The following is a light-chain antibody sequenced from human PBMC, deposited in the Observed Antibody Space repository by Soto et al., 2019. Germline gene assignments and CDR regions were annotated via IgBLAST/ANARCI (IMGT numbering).Light chain of an antibody. CDR1: QSVSSSF. CDR2: GAS. CDR3: QQYVTSPWA. Sequence: EIVLTQSPGTLSLSPGERATLSCRASQSVSSSFLAWYQQKPGQAPRLLIYGASNRATGIPDRFSGSGSGTDFTLTISRLEPEDFAVYYCQQYVTSPWAFGQGTMVDIK. V-gene: IGKV3-20*01. J-gene: IGKJ1*01.